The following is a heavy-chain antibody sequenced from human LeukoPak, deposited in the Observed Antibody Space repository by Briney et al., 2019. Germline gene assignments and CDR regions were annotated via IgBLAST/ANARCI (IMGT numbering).Heavy chain of an antibody. CDR2: INHSGST. J-gene: IGHJ5*02. CDR3: ARDSIAVAQRSWFDP. V-gene: IGHV4-34*01. CDR1: GGSFSGYY. D-gene: IGHD6-19*01. Sequence: SETLSLTCAVYGGSFSGYYWSWIRQPPGKGLEWIGEINHSGSTNYNPSLKSRVTISVDTSKNQFSLKLSSVTAADTAVYYCARDSIAVAQRSWFDPWGQGTLVTVSS.